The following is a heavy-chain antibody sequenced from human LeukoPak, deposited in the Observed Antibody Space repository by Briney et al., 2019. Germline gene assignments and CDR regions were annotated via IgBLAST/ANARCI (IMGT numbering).Heavy chain of an antibody. CDR1: GFTFANYA. CDR3: AKDVWELNAS. D-gene: IGHD1-26*01. Sequence: PGESLRLSCAASGFTFANYAMSWVRQAPVRGLEWVSAISGSGDTTYYADPVKGRFTISRDDSKNTLYLQMNSLRAEDTAVYYCAKDVWELNASWGQGTLVTVSS. J-gene: IGHJ1*01. V-gene: IGHV3-23*01. CDR2: ISGSGDTT.